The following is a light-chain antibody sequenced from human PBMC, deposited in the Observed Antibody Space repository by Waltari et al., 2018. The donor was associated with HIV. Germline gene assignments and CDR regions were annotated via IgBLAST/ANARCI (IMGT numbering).Light chain of an antibody. CDR2: DAS. CDR3: QQYKNWPPLT. V-gene: IGKV3-15*01. J-gene: IGKJ1*01. CDR1: QGVDNK. Sequence: ETVMTQSPGTLSASPGERVALSCRASQGVDNKLAWYQQKPGQSPRLLVYDASNGAAGIPDRFSGSGSGTQFTLTITGLQSEDCAVYYCQQYKNWPPLTFGQGTKVEIK.